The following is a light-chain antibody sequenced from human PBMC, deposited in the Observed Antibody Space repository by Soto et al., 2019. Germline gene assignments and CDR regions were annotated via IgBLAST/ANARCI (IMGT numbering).Light chain of an antibody. CDR2: YDS. Sequence: SYELTQPPSVSVAPGKTARITCGGNNIGSKSVHWHQQKPGQAPVLVIYYDSDRPSGIPERFSGSNSGNTATLTISRVEAGDEADYYCQVWDSSSDRGVFGGGTKLTVL. CDR3: QVWDSSSDRGV. CDR1: NIGSKS. V-gene: IGLV3-21*04. J-gene: IGLJ2*01.